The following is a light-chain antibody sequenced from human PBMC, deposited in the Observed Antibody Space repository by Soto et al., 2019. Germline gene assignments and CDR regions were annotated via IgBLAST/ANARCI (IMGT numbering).Light chain of an antibody. CDR2: GTS. Sequence: EIVLTQSPGTLSLSPGERATLSCRASQSVSSTNLAWYQKKPGQAPRLLIYGTSTRGTGIPDRFSGSGSGTDFTLTISRLEPEDFTVYYCQQYGSSPRYTFGQGTKLEIK. J-gene: IGKJ2*01. CDR3: QQYGSSPRYT. V-gene: IGKV3-20*01. CDR1: QSVSSTN.